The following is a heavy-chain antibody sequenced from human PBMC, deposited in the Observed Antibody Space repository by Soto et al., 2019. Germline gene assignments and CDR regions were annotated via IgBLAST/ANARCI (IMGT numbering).Heavy chain of an antibody. CDR1: GYTFTSYY. J-gene: IGHJ3*02. D-gene: IGHD3-16*02. Sequence: ASVKVSCKASGYTFTSYYMHWVRQAPGQGLEWMGIINPSGGSTSYAQKFQGRVTMTRDTSTSTVYMELSSLRSEDTAVYYCARGNIWVSYRSWAAFDIWGQGTMVTVSS. CDR2: INPSGGST. V-gene: IGHV1-46*01. CDR3: ARGNIWVSYRSWAAFDI.